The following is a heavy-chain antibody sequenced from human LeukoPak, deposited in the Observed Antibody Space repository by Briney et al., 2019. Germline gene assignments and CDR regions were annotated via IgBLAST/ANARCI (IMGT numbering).Heavy chain of an antibody. Sequence: ASVKVSCKASGYTFTSYGISWVRQATGQGLEWMGWMNPNSGNTGYAQKFQGRVTMTRNTSISTAYMELSSLRSEDTAVYYCARGSRTNTAMVTDPWGQGTLVTVSS. D-gene: IGHD5-18*01. CDR3: ARGSRTNTAMVTDP. CDR2: MNPNSGNT. J-gene: IGHJ5*02. CDR1: GYTFTSYG. V-gene: IGHV1-8*02.